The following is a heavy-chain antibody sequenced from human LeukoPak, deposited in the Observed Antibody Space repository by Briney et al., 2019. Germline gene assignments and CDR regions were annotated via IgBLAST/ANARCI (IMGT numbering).Heavy chain of an antibody. CDR2: INHSGST. J-gene: IGHJ5*02. CDR3: ARGNVDTAMAEGNWFDP. Sequence: SSETLSLTCAVYGGSFSGYYWSWIRQPPGKGLEWIGEINHSGSTNYNPSLKSRVTISVDTSKNQFSLKLSSVTAADTAVYYCARGNVDTAMAEGNWFDPWGQGTLVTVSS. V-gene: IGHV4-34*01. CDR1: GGSFSGYY. D-gene: IGHD5-18*01.